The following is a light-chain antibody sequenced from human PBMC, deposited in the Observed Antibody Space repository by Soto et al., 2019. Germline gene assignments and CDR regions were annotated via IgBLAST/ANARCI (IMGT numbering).Light chain of an antibody. Sequence: EIVMTQSPATLSVSPGERATLSCRASQSVSSKLAWYQQKPGQAPRLLIYGASTRATGIPARFSGSGSGTEFTLTISSRESEDFAVYYCQEYNNWPFTFGRGTKVVIK. V-gene: IGKV3-15*01. CDR2: GAS. CDR3: QEYNNWPFT. CDR1: QSVSSK. J-gene: IGKJ3*01.